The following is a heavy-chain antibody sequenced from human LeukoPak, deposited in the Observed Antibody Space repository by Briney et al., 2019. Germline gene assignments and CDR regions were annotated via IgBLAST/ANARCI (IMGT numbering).Heavy chain of an antibody. J-gene: IGHJ4*02. CDR3: ARHIQSTVTEFDY. Sequence: SETLSLTCAVYGGSFSGYSWSWIRQPPGKGLEWIGEINHSGSTNYNPSLKSRVTISVDTSKNQFSLKLSSVTAADTAVYYCARHIQSTVTEFDYWGQGTLVTVSS. CDR2: INHSGST. V-gene: IGHV4-34*01. CDR1: GGSFSGYS. D-gene: IGHD4-17*01.